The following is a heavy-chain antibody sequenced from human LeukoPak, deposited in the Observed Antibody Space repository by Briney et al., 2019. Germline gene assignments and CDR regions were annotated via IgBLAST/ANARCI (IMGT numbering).Heavy chain of an antibody. D-gene: IGHD4-23*01. CDR3: AKDQTTVVTPAY. Sequence: PGGSLRLSCAVSGFIFSSYSMNWVRQAPGKGLEWVSSISSSSSYIYYADSVKGRFTISRDNSKNTLYLQMNSLRAEDTAVYYCAKDQTTVVTPAYWGQGTLVTVSS. J-gene: IGHJ4*02. CDR2: ISSSSSYI. CDR1: GFIFSSYS. V-gene: IGHV3-21*04.